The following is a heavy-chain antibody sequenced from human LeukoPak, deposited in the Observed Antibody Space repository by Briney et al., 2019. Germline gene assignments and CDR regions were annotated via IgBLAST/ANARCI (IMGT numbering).Heavy chain of an antibody. V-gene: IGHV1-2*02. J-gene: IGHJ5*02. CDR2: INPNSGGT. CDR3: ARDWLDIVVVVAATVKFRFDP. D-gene: IGHD2-15*01. CDR1: GYTFTGYY. Sequence: ASVKVSCKASGYTFTGYYMHWLRQAPGQGLEWMGWINPNSGGTNYAQKFQGRVTMTRDTSISTAYMELSRLRSDDTAVYYCARDWLDIVVVVAATVKFRFDPWGQGTLVTVSS.